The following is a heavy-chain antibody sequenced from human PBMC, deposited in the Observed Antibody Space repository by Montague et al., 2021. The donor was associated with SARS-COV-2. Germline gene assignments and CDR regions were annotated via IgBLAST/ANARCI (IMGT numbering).Heavy chain of an antibody. D-gene: IGHD2-15*01. J-gene: IGHJ4*02. CDR2: IFYTGST. CDR1: GGSTSNYY. V-gene: IGHV4-59*01. CDR3: ARAQNIGVIVNCVNYFDL. Sequence: SETLSLTCSVSGGSTSNYYWTWIRQSPGKGLQWIGYIFYTGSTKFNPSLKSRVSMSLDTSKNHFSLRLSAVTAADTARYYCARAQNIGVIVNCVNYFDLWGLGALVTVSS.